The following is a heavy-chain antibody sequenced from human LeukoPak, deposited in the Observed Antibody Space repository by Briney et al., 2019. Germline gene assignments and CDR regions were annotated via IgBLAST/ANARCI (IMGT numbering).Heavy chain of an antibody. J-gene: IGHJ6*03. CDR3: ARAVRYSSSWTLPGPNYYYMDV. Sequence: ASVKVSCKASGYTFTSYGISWVRQAPGQGLEWMGWISAYNGNTNYAQKLQGRATMTTDTSTSTAYMELRSLRPDDTAVYYCARAVRYSSSWTLPGPNYYYMDVWGKGTTVTVSS. V-gene: IGHV1-18*01. CDR1: GYTFTSYG. D-gene: IGHD6-13*01. CDR2: ISAYNGNT.